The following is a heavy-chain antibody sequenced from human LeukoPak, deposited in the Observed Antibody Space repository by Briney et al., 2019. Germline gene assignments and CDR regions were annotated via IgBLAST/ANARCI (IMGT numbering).Heavy chain of an antibody. CDR2: IYIYNVNT. V-gene: IGHV1-18*01. D-gene: IGHD5-24*01. CDR1: GYTFTSYI. J-gene: IGHJ4*02. Sequence: ASVKVSCKASGYTFTSYIISCVRQAPGQGVEWMGWIYIYNVNTNYAQNLQGRVTMTTDTSTSTAYMELRSLRSDDTAVYYCARVMRRDGYNRPLDYWGQGTLVTVSS. CDR3: ARVMRRDGYNRPLDY.